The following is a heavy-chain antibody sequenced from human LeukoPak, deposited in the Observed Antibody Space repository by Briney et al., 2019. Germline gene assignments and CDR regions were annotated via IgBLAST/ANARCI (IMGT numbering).Heavy chain of an antibody. CDR2: IYYSGST. CDR1: GGSISSSSYY. J-gene: IGHJ3*02. Sequence: SETLSLTCTVSGGSISSSSYYWGWIRQPPGKGLEWIGSIYYSGSTYYNPSLKSRVTISVDTSKNQFSLKLSSVTAADTAEYYCARDYRGAFDIWGQGTMVTVSS. D-gene: IGHD1-26*01. CDR3: ARDYRGAFDI. V-gene: IGHV4-39*07.